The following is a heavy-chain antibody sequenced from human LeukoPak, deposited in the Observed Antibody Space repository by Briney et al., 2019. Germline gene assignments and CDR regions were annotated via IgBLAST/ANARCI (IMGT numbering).Heavy chain of an antibody. V-gene: IGHV3-43*02. J-gene: IGHJ6*03. Sequence: GGSLRLSCAVSGFTFDDYAMHWVRQAPGKGLECVSLISGDGGSTYYADSVKGRFTISRDNSKNSLYLQMNSLRTEDTALYYCGYGYSSGWYYMDVWGKGTTVTVSS. CDR1: GFTFDDYA. CDR2: ISGDGGST. D-gene: IGHD6-19*01. CDR3: GYGYSSGWYYMDV.